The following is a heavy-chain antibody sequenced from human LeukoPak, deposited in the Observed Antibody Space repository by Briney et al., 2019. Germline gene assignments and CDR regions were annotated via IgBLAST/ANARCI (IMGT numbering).Heavy chain of an antibody. CDR3: AREMGSQPDAFDI. CDR2: IIPIFGTA. CDR1: GYTFTSYG. V-gene: IGHV1-69*13. D-gene: IGHD1-26*01. Sequence: GASVKVSCKASGYTFTSYGISWVRQAPGQGLEWMGGIIPIFGTANYAQKFQGRVTITADESTSTAYMELSSLRSEDTAVYYCAREMGSQPDAFDIWGQGTMVTVSS. J-gene: IGHJ3*02.